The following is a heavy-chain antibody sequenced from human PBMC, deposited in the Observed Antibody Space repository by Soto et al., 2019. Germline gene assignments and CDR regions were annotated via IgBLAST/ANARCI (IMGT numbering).Heavy chain of an antibody. J-gene: IGHJ4*02. D-gene: IGHD3-9*01. CDR1: GYTFTSYG. V-gene: IGHV1-18*01. CDR2: ISAYNGNT. Sequence: QVQLVQSGAEVKKPGASVKVSCKASGYTFTSYGISWVRQAPGQGLEWMGWISAYNGNTNYAQKLQGRVTMTTDTSTSTAFIGLRSMRFDDTAVYYSARDLGRYDILTGRLDYWGQGTLVTVSS. CDR3: ARDLGRYDILTGRLDY.